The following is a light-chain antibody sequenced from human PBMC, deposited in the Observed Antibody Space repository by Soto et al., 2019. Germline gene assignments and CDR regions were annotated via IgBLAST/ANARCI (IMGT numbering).Light chain of an antibody. CDR1: QNIRNY. V-gene: IGKV1-39*01. Sequence: DIQMTQSPSSLSASVGDRVAVACRASQNIRNYLNWYQQKPGIAPKLLIYDASSLQSGVPSRFSGSGSGTDFTLTISSLQPEDFATYYCQQSYITPWTFGQGTKVDIK. CDR2: DAS. CDR3: QQSYITPWT. J-gene: IGKJ1*01.